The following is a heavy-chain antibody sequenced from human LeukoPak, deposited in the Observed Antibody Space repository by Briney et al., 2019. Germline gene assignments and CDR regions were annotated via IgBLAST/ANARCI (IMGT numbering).Heavy chain of an antibody. Sequence: GGSLRLSCAASGFTLSAYGMHWVRQAPGKGLEWVAVIWCDGSNEYYADSVKGRFTISRDNSKNTLYLQLNSLRAEDTAVYYCARIYCSSTSCYDYYMDVWGKGTTVTVSS. V-gene: IGHV3-33*01. CDR1: GFTLSAYG. CDR3: ARIYCSSTSCYDYYMDV. CDR2: IWCDGSNE. D-gene: IGHD2-2*01. J-gene: IGHJ6*03.